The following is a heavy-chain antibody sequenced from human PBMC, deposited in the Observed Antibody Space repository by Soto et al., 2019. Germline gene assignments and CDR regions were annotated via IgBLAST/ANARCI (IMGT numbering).Heavy chain of an antibody. CDR1: GYTFTSYA. V-gene: IGHV1-18*04. J-gene: IGHJ4*02. Sequence: QVQLVQSGAEVKTPGASVKVSCKASGYTFTSYAISWVRQAPGQGLEWMGWISAHNGNTNYAQKLQGRVTMTTDTSTSTAYMELRSLRSDDTAVYYCARILTPTSRSRSPDFDYLGQGTLVTVSS. CDR2: ISAHNGNT. D-gene: IGHD2-2*01. CDR3: ARILTPTSRSRSPDFDY.